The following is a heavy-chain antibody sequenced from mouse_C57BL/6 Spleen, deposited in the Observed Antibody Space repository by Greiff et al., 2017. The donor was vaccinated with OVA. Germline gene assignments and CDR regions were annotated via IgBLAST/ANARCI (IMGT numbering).Heavy chain of an antibody. CDR2: ISSGSSTI. CDR1: GFTFSDYG. D-gene: IGHD2-4*01. CDR3: ARLGLDYDAWVAY. Sequence: EVHLVESGGGLVKPGGSLKLSCAASGFTFSDYGMHWVRQAPEKGLEWVAYISSGSSTIYYADTVKGRFTFSRDNAKNTLFLQRTSLRSEDTVMYYCARLGLDYDAWVAYGGQGALVTVSA. V-gene: IGHV5-17*01. J-gene: IGHJ3*01.